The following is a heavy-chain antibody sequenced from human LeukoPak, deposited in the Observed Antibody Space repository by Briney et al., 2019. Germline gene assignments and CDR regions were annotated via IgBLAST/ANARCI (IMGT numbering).Heavy chain of an antibody. CDR1: GFTFTSSA. CDR3: ARTFYDTLDSDAFDF. J-gene: IGHJ3*01. Sequence: SVKVSCKASGFTFTSSAVQWVRQARGRRLEWVGWIVVGSGNTNYAQMFQGRVTITRDTSISTACMELSRLRSDDTAVYYCARTFYDTLDSDAFDFWGQGTMVIVSS. V-gene: IGHV1-58*01. CDR2: IVVGSGNT. D-gene: IGHD2/OR15-2a*01.